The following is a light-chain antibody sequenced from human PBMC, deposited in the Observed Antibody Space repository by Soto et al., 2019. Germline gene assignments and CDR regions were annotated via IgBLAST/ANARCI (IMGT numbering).Light chain of an antibody. V-gene: IGKV1-39*01. CDR2: GAS. CDR3: QQSYSIPRT. J-gene: IGKJ4*01. Sequence: DIQMTQSPSSLSASVGDRVTITCRASQSITTYLNWYQQKPGTAPRLLIYGASSLQSGVPSTFSGSGSGTDFALTITSLQPEDFATYYCQQSYSIPRTFGGGTKVEIK. CDR1: QSITTY.